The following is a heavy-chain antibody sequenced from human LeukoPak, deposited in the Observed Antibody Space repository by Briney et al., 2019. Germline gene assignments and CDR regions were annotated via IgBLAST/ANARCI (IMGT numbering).Heavy chain of an antibody. CDR3: ARDLRRRGGGNWFDP. J-gene: IGHJ5*02. Sequence: SETLSLTCTVSGGSISSSSYYWGWIRQPPGKGLEWIGSIYYSGSTYYNPSLKSRVTISVDTSKNQFSLKLSSVTAADTAVYYCARDLRRRGGGNWFDPWGQGTLVTVSS. CDR1: GGSISSSSYY. V-gene: IGHV4-39*07. D-gene: IGHD3-10*01. CDR2: IYYSGST.